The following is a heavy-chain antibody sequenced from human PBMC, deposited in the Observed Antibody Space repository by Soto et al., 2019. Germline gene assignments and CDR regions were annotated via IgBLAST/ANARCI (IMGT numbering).Heavy chain of an antibody. V-gene: IGHV3-72*01. CDR2: IRKKVNGYTT. J-gene: IGHJ4*02. D-gene: IGHD3-22*01. CDR1: GFSFSDHY. CDR3: ARILPDSSSYYFDH. Sequence: GGSLRLSCAASGFSFSDHYMDWVRQAPGKGLEWVGRIRKKVNGYTTEYAASVRGRFTISRDDSKNSLYLQMNSLNTEDTAVYYCARILPDSSSYYFDHCGQGTLVTVSS.